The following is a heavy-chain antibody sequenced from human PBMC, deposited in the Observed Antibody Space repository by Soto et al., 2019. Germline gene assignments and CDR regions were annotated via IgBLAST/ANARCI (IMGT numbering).Heavy chain of an antibody. D-gene: IGHD2-8*01. V-gene: IGHV1-24*01. CDR3: ATANLYCTNGVCYIAPSTPTPNYGMDV. J-gene: IGHJ6*02. CDR2: FDPEDGET. CDR1: GYTLTELS. Sequence: ASVKVSCKVSGYTLTELSMHWVRQAPGKGLEWMGGFDPEDGETIYAQKFQGRVTMTEDTSTDTAYMELSSLRSEDTAVYYCATANLYCTNGVCYIAPSTPTPNYGMDVWGQGTTVTVSS.